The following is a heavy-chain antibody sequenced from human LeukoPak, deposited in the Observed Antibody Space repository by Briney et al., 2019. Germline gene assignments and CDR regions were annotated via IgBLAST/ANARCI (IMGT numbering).Heavy chain of an antibody. D-gene: IGHD4-17*01. V-gene: IGHV1-58*02. J-gene: IGHJ6*03. Sequence: ASVKVSCKASGFTFTSSAMQWVRQARGQRLEWIGWIVVGSGNTNYAQKFQERVTITRDMSTSTAYMELSSLRSEDTAVYYCARSYGDYESNYYYYYYMDVWGKGTTVTVSS. CDR2: IVVGSGNT. CDR3: ARSYGDYESNYYYYYYMDV. CDR1: GFTFTSSA.